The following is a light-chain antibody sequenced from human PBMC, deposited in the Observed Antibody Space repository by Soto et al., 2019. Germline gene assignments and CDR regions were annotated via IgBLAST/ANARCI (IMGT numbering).Light chain of an antibody. CDR1: QSVSSN. Sequence: EIVLTQSPATLSVSPGERATLSCRASQSVSSNLVWYQQKPGQAPRLLIYGASTRATDIPARFSGTGSGTEFTLTISSLQSEDFAVYYCQQYNNWPWTFGQGTKVEI. J-gene: IGKJ1*01. CDR2: GAS. V-gene: IGKV3-15*01. CDR3: QQYNNWPWT.